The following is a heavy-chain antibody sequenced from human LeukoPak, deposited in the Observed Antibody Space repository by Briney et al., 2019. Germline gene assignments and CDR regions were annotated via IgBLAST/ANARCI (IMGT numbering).Heavy chain of an antibody. CDR1: GGSISSGGYY. J-gene: IGHJ3*02. V-gene: IGHV4-31*03. CDR3: ARVRYDSSGYAFDI. D-gene: IGHD3-22*01. Sequence: SETLSLTCTVSGGSISSGGYYWSWIRQHPGKGLEWIGYIYYSGSTYYNPSLKSRVTISVDTSKNQFSLKLSSVTAADTAVYYCARVRYDSSGYAFDIWGQGTVVTVSS. CDR2: IYYSGST.